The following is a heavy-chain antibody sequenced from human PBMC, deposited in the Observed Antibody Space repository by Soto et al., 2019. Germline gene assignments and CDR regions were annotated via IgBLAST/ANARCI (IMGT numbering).Heavy chain of an antibody. CDR2: IYYSGST. D-gene: IGHD4-17*01. CDR3: ARHPPYGPLDY. V-gene: IGHV4-39*01. CDR1: GDSGGFISSSSYH. J-gene: IGHJ4*02. Sequence: QLQLQESGPGLVKPSETLSLTCTVSGDSGGFISSSSYHWGWIRQPPGKGLEWIGSIYYSGSTYYNPYLKSRVTIAGDTSKNQCSLRLTSVTAEDTAVYYCARHPPYGPLDYWGQGTLVTVSS.